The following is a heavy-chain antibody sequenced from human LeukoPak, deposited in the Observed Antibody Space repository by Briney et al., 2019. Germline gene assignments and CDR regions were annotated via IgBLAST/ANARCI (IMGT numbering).Heavy chain of an antibody. CDR2: ISGSGSGT. D-gene: IGHD3-10*02. Sequence: GGSLRLSCAASGFSFSSHAMNWVRQAPGKGLEWVSAISGSGSGTDYADSVKGRFTISRDNSKNTVYLQMNSLRAEDTALYYCAKDVRGCNRPVDYWGQGTLVTVSS. V-gene: IGHV3-23*01. CDR3: AKDVRGCNRPVDY. CDR1: GFSFSSHA. J-gene: IGHJ4*02.